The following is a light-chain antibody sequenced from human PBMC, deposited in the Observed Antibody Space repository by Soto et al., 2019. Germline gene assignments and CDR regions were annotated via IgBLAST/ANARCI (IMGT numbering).Light chain of an antibody. Sequence: QSVLTQPASVSGSPGQSITISCTGTSSDVGGYNHVSWYQHSPGKAPKLILFAVSDRPSGVSHRFSGSKSGNTASLTISGIQADDEADYYCCSYTSLSTVVFGGGTKLTVL. CDR2: AVS. V-gene: IGLV2-14*01. CDR1: SSDVGGYNH. CDR3: CSYTSLSTVV. J-gene: IGLJ2*01.